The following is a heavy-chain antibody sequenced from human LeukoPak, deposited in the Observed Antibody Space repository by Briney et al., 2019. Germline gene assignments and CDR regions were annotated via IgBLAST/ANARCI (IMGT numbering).Heavy chain of an antibody. CDR2: IKSKTDGGTT. CDR3: TTGAYDILTGYYHWYFDL. Sequence: GGSLRLSCAASGFIFSNAWMSWVRQAPGRGLEWVGRIKSKTDGGTTDYAAPVKDRFTISRDDSKNTLYLQMNSLKAEDTAVYYCTTGAYDILTGYYHWYFDLWGRGTLVTVSS. V-gene: IGHV3-15*01. J-gene: IGHJ2*01. D-gene: IGHD3-9*01. CDR1: GFIFSNAW.